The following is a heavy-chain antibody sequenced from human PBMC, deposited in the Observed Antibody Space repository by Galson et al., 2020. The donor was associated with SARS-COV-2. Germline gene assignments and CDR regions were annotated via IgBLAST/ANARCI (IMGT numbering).Heavy chain of an antibody. CDR1: GFSISNAW. Sequence: GGSLRLSCAASGFSISNAWMSWVRQAPGKGLEWVGRMKSKTDGGTTDYASPVKGRFTISSDYSKKTLYLQMNSLKSEDTAVYYCTTAVNEDCGSGSCYRYFDSWGQGTLVTVSS. V-gene: IGHV3-15*01. J-gene: IGHJ4*02. CDR2: MKSKTDGGTT. D-gene: IGHD2-15*01. CDR3: TTAVNEDCGSGSCYRYFDS.